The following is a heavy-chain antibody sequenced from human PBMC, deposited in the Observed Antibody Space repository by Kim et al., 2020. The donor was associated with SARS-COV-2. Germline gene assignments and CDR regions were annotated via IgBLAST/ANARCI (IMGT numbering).Heavy chain of an antibody. V-gene: IGHV3-7*03. Sequence: GGSLRLSCAASGLPFSNHWMSWIRQAPGKGLEWVANIKQDGSERNYVDSVKGRFTISRDNANNSLYLQMNSLRADDTAVYYCARDLTVSTRGFDYWGQG. CDR3: ARDLTVSTRGFDY. J-gene: IGHJ4*02. CDR1: GLPFSNHW. D-gene: IGHD4-17*01. CDR2: IKQDGSER.